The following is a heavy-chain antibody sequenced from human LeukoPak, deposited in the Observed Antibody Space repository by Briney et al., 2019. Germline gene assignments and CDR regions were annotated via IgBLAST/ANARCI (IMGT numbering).Heavy chain of an antibody. CDR3: ARGFGTNFYFQH. Sequence: ASVKVSCKASGYTFSSHGITWVRQAPGQGLEWMGWISAYNGYTNYAQKLQGRLTVTTDTSTTTAYMELRSLRSDDTAVYYCARGFGTNFYFQHWGQGTLVIVSS. J-gene: IGHJ1*01. V-gene: IGHV1-18*01. CDR1: GYTFSSHG. D-gene: IGHD3-10*01. CDR2: ISAYNGYT.